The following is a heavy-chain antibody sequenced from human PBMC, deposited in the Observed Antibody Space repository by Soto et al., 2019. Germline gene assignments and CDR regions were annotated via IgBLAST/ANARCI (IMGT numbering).Heavy chain of an antibody. J-gene: IGHJ4*02. CDR2: ISYDGSNK. V-gene: IGHV3-30-3*01. D-gene: IGHD3-9*01. CDR3: ARDNDILTGGYFDY. CDR1: GFTFSSYA. Sequence: QVQLVESGGGVVQPGRSLRLSCAASGFTFSSYAMHWVRQAPGKGLEWVAVISYDGSNKYYADSVKGRFTISRDNSKNTLYLQMNSLRAEDTAVYYCARDNDILTGGYFDYWGQGTLLTVSS.